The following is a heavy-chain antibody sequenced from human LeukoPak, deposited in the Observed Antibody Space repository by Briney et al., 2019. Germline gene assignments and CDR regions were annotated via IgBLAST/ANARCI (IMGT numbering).Heavy chain of an antibody. CDR3: VRGTGY. J-gene: IGHJ4*02. V-gene: IGHV3-23*01. CDR2: ISGSGGNT. Sequence: LEWVSSISGSGGNTYYADSVKGRFTISRDNSKNTLYLQMSSLRADDTAVYYCVRGTGYWGQGTLVTVSS.